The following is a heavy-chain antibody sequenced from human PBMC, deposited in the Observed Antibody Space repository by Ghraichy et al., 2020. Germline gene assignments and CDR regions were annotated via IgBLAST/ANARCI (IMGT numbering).Heavy chain of an antibody. J-gene: IGHJ4*02. CDR3: ARQSVALDF. CDR2: LYYTGYA. D-gene: IGHD5/OR15-5a*01. V-gene: IGHV4-39*01. Sequence: ETLSLNCSVSGASITSSDYFWGWIRQPPGKGLEWIGSLYYTGYAHYNPSLKSRVAISLDTSKKQFSLRLRSVTAADTAMYYCARQSVALDFWGQGILVAVSS. CDR1: GASITSSDYF.